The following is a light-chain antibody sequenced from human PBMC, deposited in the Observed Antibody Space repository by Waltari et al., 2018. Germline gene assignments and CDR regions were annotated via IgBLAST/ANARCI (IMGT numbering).Light chain of an antibody. V-gene: IGLV2-14*03. CDR2: DVT. CDR1: SSDVGGYNY. Sequence: QSALTQPAYVSGSPGQSITISCPGTSSDVGGYNYVSWYQQHPGKAPKLMIYDVTDRPSGVSDRCSGSKSGNTASLTISGLQAEDEADYYCSSYTSVSTLGGVFGTGTRVTVL. J-gene: IGLJ1*01. CDR3: SSYTSVSTLGGV.